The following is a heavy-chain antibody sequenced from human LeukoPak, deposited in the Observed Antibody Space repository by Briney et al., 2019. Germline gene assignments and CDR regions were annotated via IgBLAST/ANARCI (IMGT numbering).Heavy chain of an antibody. CDR3: ARAFSTTAFDY. V-gene: IGHV3-23*01. D-gene: IGHD4-17*01. Sequence: PGGSLRLSCEASGFTFSSYGMSWVRQAPGEGLEWVSAISGSGDRTDYADSVKGRFTISRDNSKNTLYLQMNSLRAEDTAVYYCARAFSTTAFDYWGQGTLVTVSS. J-gene: IGHJ4*02. CDR1: GFTFSSYG. CDR2: ISGSGDRT.